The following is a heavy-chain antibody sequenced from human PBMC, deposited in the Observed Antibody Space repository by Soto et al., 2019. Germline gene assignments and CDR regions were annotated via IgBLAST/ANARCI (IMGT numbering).Heavy chain of an antibody. CDR3: ARGFYGMDV. Sequence: SGPTLVNPTQTLTLTCTVSGFSLSGTGMRVTWIRQPPGKALEWLARIDWEDTKLYSSSLKTRLSISRDTSKNQVVLTMTNMDPADTGTYYCARGFYGMDVWGQGPTGTVSS. CDR1: GFSLSGTGMR. V-gene: IGHV2-70*04. J-gene: IGHJ6*02. CDR2: IDWEDTK.